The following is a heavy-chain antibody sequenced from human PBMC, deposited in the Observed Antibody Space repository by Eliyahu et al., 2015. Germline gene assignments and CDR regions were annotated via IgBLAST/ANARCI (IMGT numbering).Heavy chain of an antibody. V-gene: IGHV3-23*01. CDR3: AKMLNQHIGLFLATI. D-gene: IGHD2-21*01. Sequence: QLLESGGGLVQPGGSLRLSCTASGFPFGHSAMAWVRQAPGKGLEWVSAISATSDAKFHADSLRGRFTISRDNSKNTLYLQMSSLGAEDTAFYYCAKMLNQHIGLFLATIWGQGALVTVSS. CDR2: ISATSDAK. J-gene: IGHJ4*02. CDR1: GFPFGHSA.